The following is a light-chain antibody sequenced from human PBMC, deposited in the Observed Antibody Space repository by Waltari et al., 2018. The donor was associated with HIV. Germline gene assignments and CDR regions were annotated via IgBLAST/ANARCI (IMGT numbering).Light chain of an antibody. CDR2: VNSDGSH. Sequence: QLVLTQSPSASASLGASVKLTCTLISGHSTYAIAWHQQQPEKGPRYLMKVNSDGSHSKGDGIPDRFSGSSSGSERYLIISSLQSEDEADYYCQTWGTGIRVFGGGTKLTVL. V-gene: IGLV4-69*01. CDR3: QTWGTGIRV. J-gene: IGLJ3*02. CDR1: SGHSTYA.